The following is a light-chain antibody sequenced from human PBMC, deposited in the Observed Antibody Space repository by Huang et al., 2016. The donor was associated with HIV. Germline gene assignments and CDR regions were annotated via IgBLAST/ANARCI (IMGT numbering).Light chain of an antibody. Sequence: DIQMTQSPSSVSASVGERVTITCRASQDISSYVAWYQQKPGKAPKLLIYAKSKLQSGVPSRFSGSSSGTEFTLTISSLQPEDFATYYCQQTDRFSITFGQGTRLEIK. CDR2: AKS. CDR1: QDISSY. V-gene: IGKV1-12*01. CDR3: QQTDRFSIT. J-gene: IGKJ5*01.